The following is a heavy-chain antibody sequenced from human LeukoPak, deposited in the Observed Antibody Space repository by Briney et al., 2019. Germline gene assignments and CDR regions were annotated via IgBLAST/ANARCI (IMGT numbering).Heavy chain of an antibody. V-gene: IGHV1-18*01. CDR3: ARDPAYSGSDGNYYFDY. CDR1: GYTFTSYG. Sequence: ASVKVSCKASGYTFTSYGISWVRQAPGQGLEWMGWINPNSGGTNYAQKLQGRVTMTRDMSTSTVYMELSSLRSEDTAVYYCARDPAYSGSDGNYYFDYWGQGTLVTVSS. J-gene: IGHJ4*02. CDR2: INPNSGGT. D-gene: IGHD1-26*01.